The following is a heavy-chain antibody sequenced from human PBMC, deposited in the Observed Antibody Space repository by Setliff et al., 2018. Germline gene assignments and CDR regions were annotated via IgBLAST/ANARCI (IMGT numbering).Heavy chain of an antibody. D-gene: IGHD6-19*01. CDR1: GFTLRNSG. CDR2: ISYDGFKI. V-gene: IGHV3-30*18. Sequence: PGGSLRLSCAASGFTLRNSGMHWVRQAPGRGLEWVTFISYDGFKIYYAESVKGRFTISRDISTNTLYLQMNSLRPEDTAVYYCAKDRGTGWYMVFNWGQGTLVTVSS. CDR3: AKDRGTGWYMVFN. J-gene: IGHJ4*02.